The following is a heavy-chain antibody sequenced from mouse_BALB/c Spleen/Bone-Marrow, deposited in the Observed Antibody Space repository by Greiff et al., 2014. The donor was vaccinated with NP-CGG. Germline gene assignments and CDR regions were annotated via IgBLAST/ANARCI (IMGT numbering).Heavy chain of an antibody. Sequence: LVKTGASVKISCKASDYSFTDYYMHWVKQTHGRSLEWIGYISCYNGATSYNQKFKGKTTFTVDTSSSTAYMQFSSLTSEDSAVYYGARSEGFYYCGGSYALDYWGQGTSVTVSS. V-gene: IGHV1S34*01. CDR2: ISCYNGAT. CDR3: ARSEGFYYCGGSYALDY. CDR1: DYSFTDYY. J-gene: IGHJ4*01. D-gene: IGHD1-1*01.